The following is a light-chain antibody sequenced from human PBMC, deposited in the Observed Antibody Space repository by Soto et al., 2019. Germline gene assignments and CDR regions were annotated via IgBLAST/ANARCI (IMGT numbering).Light chain of an antibody. V-gene: IGKV1-5*01. Sequence: DIQMTQSPSTLSASVGDRVTITCRASQSISSWLAWYQQKPGKAPKLLIYDASSLESGVPSRCSGSGSGTEFTLTISSLQPDDFATYYCQQYNSYSWTFGPGTKVEIK. CDR3: QQYNSYSWT. J-gene: IGKJ1*01. CDR2: DAS. CDR1: QSISSW.